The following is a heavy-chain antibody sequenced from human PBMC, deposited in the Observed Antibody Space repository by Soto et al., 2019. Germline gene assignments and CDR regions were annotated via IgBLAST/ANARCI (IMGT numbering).Heavy chain of an antibody. CDR2: ISYDGSNK. CDR1: GFTFSSYG. CDR3: AKDADGYSSAYYLDY. D-gene: IGHD5-18*01. J-gene: IGHJ4*02. V-gene: IGHV3-30*18. Sequence: QVQLVESGGGVVQPGRSLRLSCAASGFTFSSYGMHWVRQAPGKGLEWVAVISYDGSNKYYADSVKGRFTISRDNSKNTLYLQMNSLRAEDTAVYYCAKDADGYSSAYYLDYWGQGTLVTVSS.